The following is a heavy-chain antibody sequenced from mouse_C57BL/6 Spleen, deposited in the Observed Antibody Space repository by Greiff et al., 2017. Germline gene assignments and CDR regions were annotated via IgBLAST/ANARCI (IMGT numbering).Heavy chain of an antibody. J-gene: IGHJ1*03. D-gene: IGHD1-1*01. CDR1: GFNIKDYY. CDR3: AQYYGSRYWWFDV. V-gene: IGHV14-2*01. Sequence: VHVKQPGAELVKPGASVKLSCTASGFNIKDYYMHWVKQRTEQGLEWIGMIDPEDGGTKYAPKFQGKATITADTSSNTAYLQRSSLTSEDTAVYYCAQYYGSRYWWFDVWGTGTTVTVSS. CDR2: IDPEDGGT.